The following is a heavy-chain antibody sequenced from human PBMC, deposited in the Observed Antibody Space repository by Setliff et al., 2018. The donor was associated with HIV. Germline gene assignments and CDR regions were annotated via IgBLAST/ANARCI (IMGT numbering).Heavy chain of an antibody. CDR2: IFYTGST. Sequence: SETLSLTCTVPGGSISGSSDYWGWIRQPPGKGLEWIGSIFYTGSTYYNPSLKSRVTISVDTSKNQFSLKLTSVTAADPAVYYCARGATYRSGWHFDYWGQGTLVTVSS. CDR1: GGSISGSSDY. CDR3: ARGATYRSGWHFDY. V-gene: IGHV4-39*07. J-gene: IGHJ4*02. D-gene: IGHD6-19*01.